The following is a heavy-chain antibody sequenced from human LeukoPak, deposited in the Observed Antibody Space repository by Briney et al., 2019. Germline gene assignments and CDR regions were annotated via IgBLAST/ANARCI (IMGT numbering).Heavy chain of an antibody. D-gene: IGHD6-19*01. CDR3: AKDSLRAVAGSDY. J-gene: IGHJ4*02. Sequence: GGSLRLSCAASGFTFSSYAMHWVRQAPGKGLEWVAVISYDGSNKYYADSVKGRFTISRDNSKNTLYLQMNSLRAEDTAVYYCAKDSLRAVAGSDYWGQGTLVTVSS. CDR2: ISYDGSNK. CDR1: GFTFSSYA. V-gene: IGHV3-30*04.